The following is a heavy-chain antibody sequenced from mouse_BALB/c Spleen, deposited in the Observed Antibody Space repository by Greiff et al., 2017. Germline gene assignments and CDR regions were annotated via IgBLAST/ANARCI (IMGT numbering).Heavy chain of an antibody. CDR1: GFTFSDYY. J-gene: IGHJ3*01. Sequence: EVKVVESGGGLVKPGGSLKLSCAASGFTFSDYYMYWVRQTPEKRLEWVATISDGGSYTYYPDSVKGRFTISRDNAKNNLYLQISSLKSEDTAMYYCARAYYGNYWFAYWGQGTLVTVSA. CDR3: ARAYYGNYWFAY. CDR2: ISDGGSYT. V-gene: IGHV5-4*02. D-gene: IGHD2-10*01.